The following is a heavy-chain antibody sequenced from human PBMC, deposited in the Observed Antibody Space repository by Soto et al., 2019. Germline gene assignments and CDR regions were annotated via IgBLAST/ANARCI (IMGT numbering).Heavy chain of an antibody. Sequence: QVQLVQSGAEVKKPGSSVKVSCKASGGTFSSYAISWVRQAPGQGLEWMGGLIPIFGTANYAQKFQGRVTITADESTSTAYMELSSLRSEDTAVYYCARDPDDFWSVYYSSWFDPWGQGTLVTVSS. J-gene: IGHJ5*02. CDR3: ARDPDDFWSVYYSSWFDP. CDR2: LIPIFGTA. D-gene: IGHD3-3*01. CDR1: GGTFSSYA. V-gene: IGHV1-69*01.